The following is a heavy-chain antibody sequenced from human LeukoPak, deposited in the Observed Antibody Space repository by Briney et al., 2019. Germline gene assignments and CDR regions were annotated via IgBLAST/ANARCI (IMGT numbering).Heavy chain of an antibody. CDR1: GFTFSDYY. CDR3: ARNKRGDY. CDR2: IKQDGSEE. Sequence: GGSLRLSCAASGFTFSDYYMSWISQAPGKGLEWVASIKQDGSEENYVDSVKGRFTFSRDNAKNSLYLQMNSLRGEDTAVYYCARNKRGDYWGQGTLVTVSS. J-gene: IGHJ4*02. D-gene: IGHD1/OR15-1a*01. V-gene: IGHV3-7*01.